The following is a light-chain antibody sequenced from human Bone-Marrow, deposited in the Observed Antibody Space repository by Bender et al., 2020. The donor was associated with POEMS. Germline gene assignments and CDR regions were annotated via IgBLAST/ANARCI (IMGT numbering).Light chain of an antibody. Sequence: QSALTQPRSVSGSPGQPVTISCTGTSSDVGGYKYVSWYQQHPGKAPKVIIYEVSKRPPGVPDRFSGSKSGNTASLTISGLQAEDEAHYYCQTWGIGPVAFGGGTKLTVL. CDR2: EVS. J-gene: IGLJ2*01. CDR1: SSDVGGYKY. CDR3: QTWGIGPVA. V-gene: IGLV2-11*01.